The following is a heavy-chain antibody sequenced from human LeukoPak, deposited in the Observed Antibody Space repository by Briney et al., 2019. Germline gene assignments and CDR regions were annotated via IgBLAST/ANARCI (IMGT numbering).Heavy chain of an antibody. Sequence: SQTLSVTCPISRDSVPSNSAALNWIRQSPSRGLQWLGRTYYRSKWHNDYSVSVKGRITINPDTSKNQFSLQLNSVTPEDTAVYYCARGSTRPSFAARPHYYYYYMDVWGKGTTVTVSS. D-gene: IGHD6-6*01. CDR2: TYYRSKWHN. CDR1: RDSVPSNSAA. J-gene: IGHJ6*03. V-gene: IGHV6-1*01. CDR3: ARGSTRPSFAARPHYYYYYMDV.